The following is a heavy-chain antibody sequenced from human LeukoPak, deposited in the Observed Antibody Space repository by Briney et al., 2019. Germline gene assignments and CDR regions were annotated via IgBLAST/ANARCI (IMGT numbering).Heavy chain of an antibody. J-gene: IGHJ4*02. CDR3: ARGEELLWFGELFNPPPDY. CDR2: ISSSSSYI. D-gene: IGHD3-10*01. Sequence: GGSLRLSCAASGFTFSSYSMNWVRQAPGKGLEWVPSISSSSSYIYYADSVKGRFTISRDNAKNSLYLQMNSLRAEDTAVYYCARGEELLWFGELFNPPPDYWGQGTLVTVSS. CDR1: GFTFSSYS. V-gene: IGHV3-21*01.